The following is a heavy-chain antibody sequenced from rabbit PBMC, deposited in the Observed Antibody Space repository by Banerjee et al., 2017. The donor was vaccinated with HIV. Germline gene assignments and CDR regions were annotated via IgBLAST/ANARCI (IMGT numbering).Heavy chain of an antibody. J-gene: IGHJ4*01. D-gene: IGHD6-1*01. V-gene: IGHV1S40*01. Sequence: QSLEESGGDLVKPGASLTLTCKTFGFTLINYWRCWVRQAPGKGLEWIACIGAGSSGTTCYANWVNGRFPISKTSSTAVTLQVTGLTAADTATYFCARDRVGDAAGYLDLWGPGTLVTVS. CDR2: IGAGSSGTT. CDR3: ARDRVGDAAGYLDL. CDR1: GFTLINYW.